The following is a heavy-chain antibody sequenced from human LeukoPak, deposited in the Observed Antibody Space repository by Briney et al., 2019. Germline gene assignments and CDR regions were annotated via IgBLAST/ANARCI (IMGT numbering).Heavy chain of an antibody. V-gene: IGHV3-23*01. J-gene: IGHJ4*02. CDR1: GFTFSSYA. CDR2: ISGSGGST. CDR3: ARGSSSSWYYFDY. D-gene: IGHD6-13*01. Sequence: GGSLRLSCAASGFTFSSYAMSWVRQAPGKGLEWVSAISGSGGSTYYADSVKGRFTISRDDSKNMLYLQMNSLRSDDTAVYYCARGSSSSWYYFDYWGQGTLVTVSS.